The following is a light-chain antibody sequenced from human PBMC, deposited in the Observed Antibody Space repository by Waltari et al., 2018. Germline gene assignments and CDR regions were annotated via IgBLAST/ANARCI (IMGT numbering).Light chain of an antibody. V-gene: IGLV2-14*01. CDR2: EVS. CDR3: SSYTSSSTLVV. CDR1: SSDVGGYNY. J-gene: IGLJ2*01. Sequence: QSALTQPASVSGSPGQSITISCTGTSSDVGGYNYVSWNQQHPGKAPKLMIYEVSNRPSGVSTPFAGSQSGNTATLTISGLQAEDEADYYCSSYTSSSTLVVFGGGTKLTVL.